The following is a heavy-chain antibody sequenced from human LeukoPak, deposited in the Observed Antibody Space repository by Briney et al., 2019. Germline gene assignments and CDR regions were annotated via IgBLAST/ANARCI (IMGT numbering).Heavy chain of an antibody. CDR1: GFTFSNYW. Sequence: GGSLRLSCAASGFTFSNYWMNWVRQAPGKGLEWVADIKQHGGEKYYVDSVKGRFTISRDNAKNSLYLQMNSLRAEDTAVYYCASGAGGCYFDYWGQGTLVTVSS. CDR3: ASGAGGCYFDY. D-gene: IGHD3-16*01. J-gene: IGHJ4*02. V-gene: IGHV3-7*01. CDR2: IKQHGGEK.